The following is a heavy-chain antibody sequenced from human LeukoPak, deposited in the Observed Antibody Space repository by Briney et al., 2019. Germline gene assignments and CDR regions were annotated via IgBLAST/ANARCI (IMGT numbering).Heavy chain of an antibody. CDR2: INPSGGST. D-gene: IGHD2-2*02. J-gene: IGHJ5*02. V-gene: IGHV1-46*01. CDR3: ASVVTAAIGATFDP. Sequence: ASVKVSCKASGYTFTSYYMHWVRQAPGQGLEWMGIINPSGGSTNYAQKFQGRVTMTRDTSTSTVYMELSSLRSDDTAVYYCASVVTAAIGATFDPWGQGTLVTVSS. CDR1: GYTFTSYY.